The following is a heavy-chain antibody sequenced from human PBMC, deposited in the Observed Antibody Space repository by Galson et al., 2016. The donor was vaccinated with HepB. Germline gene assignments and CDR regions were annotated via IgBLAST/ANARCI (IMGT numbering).Heavy chain of an antibody. CDR3: ARAPPLPATVGGYDY. CDR1: GFSLSSYW. CDR2: ISTDGSSA. D-gene: IGHD2-2*01. Sequence: SLRLSCAASGFSLSSYWMHWVRQAPGKGLVWVSRISTDGSSATYADSVQGRFTISSDNAKKTMYLEMNSLSAEDTAVYYCARAPPLPATVGGYDYWGQGTLVTVSS. V-gene: IGHV3-74*01. J-gene: IGHJ4*02.